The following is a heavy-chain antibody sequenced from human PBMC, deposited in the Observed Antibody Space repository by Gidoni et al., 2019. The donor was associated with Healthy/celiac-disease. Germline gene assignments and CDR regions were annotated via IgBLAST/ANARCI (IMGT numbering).Heavy chain of an antibody. J-gene: IGHJ5*01. CDR3: ASRGDYYGSGSPDS. CDR1: GGSFSSYA. D-gene: IGHD3-10*01. Sequence: EVKKPGSSVKVSCNASGGSFSSYAISWVRQAPGQGLEWMVGIIPIFGTANYAQKFQGRVTITADESTSTAYMELSSLRSEDTAVYYCASRGDYYGSGSPDSWGQGTLVTVSS. V-gene: IGHV1-69*01. CDR2: IIPIFGTA.